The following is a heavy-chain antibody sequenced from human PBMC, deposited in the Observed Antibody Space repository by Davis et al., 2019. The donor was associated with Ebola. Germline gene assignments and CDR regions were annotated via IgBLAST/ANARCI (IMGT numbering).Heavy chain of an antibody. J-gene: IGHJ5*02. Sequence: GESLKISCTASGFTFSDHYMDWVRQAPGRGLEWVGRIRRKVDKYETEYAASVKGRFIISRDDSTNSLYLQMNSLRAEDTAVYYCARDRHGSGIWKTSNWFDPWGQGTLVTVSS. CDR2: IRRKVDKYET. CDR1: GFTFSDHY. D-gene: IGHD3-10*01. V-gene: IGHV3-72*01. CDR3: ARDRHGSGIWKTSNWFDP.